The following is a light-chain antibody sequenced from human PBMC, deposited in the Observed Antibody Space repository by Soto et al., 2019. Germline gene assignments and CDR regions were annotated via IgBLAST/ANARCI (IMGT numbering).Light chain of an antibody. Sequence: EIVMTQSPATLSVPPGERATLSCRASERVSSNLAWYPQKPGQAPRLLHYGPSTRGTGIPARFSGSEYGTEFTLNISSLQSEDFAVYYCRQYNNWPFTFGGGTKVEIK. J-gene: IGKJ4*01. V-gene: IGKV3-15*01. CDR3: RQYNNWPFT. CDR2: GPS. CDR1: ERVSSN.